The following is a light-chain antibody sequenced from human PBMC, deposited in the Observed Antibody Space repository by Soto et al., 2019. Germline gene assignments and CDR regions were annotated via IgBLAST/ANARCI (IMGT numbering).Light chain of an antibody. Sequence: DIQMTQSPSTLSASVGDRVTISCRASQRINSWLAWYQQKPGKAPKLLIYKASSLESGVPSRFSGSGSGTEFTLTISSLQPDDFATYYCQQYNSFVTFGQGTKLEIK. V-gene: IGKV1-5*03. CDR2: KAS. CDR3: QQYNSFVT. CDR1: QRINSW. J-gene: IGKJ2*01.